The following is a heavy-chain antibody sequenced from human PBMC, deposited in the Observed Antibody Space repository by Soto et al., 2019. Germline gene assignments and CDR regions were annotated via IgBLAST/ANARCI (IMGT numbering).Heavy chain of an antibody. CDR2: IYYSGST. Sequence: SETLSLTCTVSGGSISSYYWSWIRQPPGKGLEWIGYIYYSGSTNYNPSLKSRVTISIDTSKNQFSLKLSSVTAADTAVYYCASITYYYGSGSLDYWGQGTLVTV. CDR1: GGSISSYY. D-gene: IGHD3-10*01. J-gene: IGHJ4*02. CDR3: ASITYYYGSGSLDY. V-gene: IGHV4-59*08.